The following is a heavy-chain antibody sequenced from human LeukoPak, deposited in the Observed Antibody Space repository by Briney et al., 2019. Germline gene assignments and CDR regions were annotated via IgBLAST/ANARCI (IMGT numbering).Heavy chain of an antibody. CDR2: LNPLSGGT. J-gene: IGHJ4*02. CDR3: ARDQTSGYGRGDY. V-gene: IGHV1-2*02. Sequence: GASVKVSCKASGFTFTDYYIHWVRQAPGQGLEWMGWLNPLSGGTSYAQNFQGRVTMTRDTSISTVYMELSRLTSDDTAVYFCARDQTSGYGRGDYWGQGTLVTVSS. D-gene: IGHD5-12*01. CDR1: GFTFTDYY.